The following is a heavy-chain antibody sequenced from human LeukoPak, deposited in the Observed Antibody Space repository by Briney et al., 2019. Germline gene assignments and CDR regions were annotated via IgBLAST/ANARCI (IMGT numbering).Heavy chain of an antibody. CDR2: IYPGDSNT. Sequence: GESLQISCKGSGYRFTNYWIGWVRQMPGKGLEWMGIIYPGDSNTRYSPSFQGQVTISADRSISTAYLQWSSLKASDTAMYYCARLADGYNWGHFDYWGQGTLVTVSS. J-gene: IGHJ4*02. CDR1: GYRFTNYW. D-gene: IGHD5-24*01. CDR3: ARLADGYNWGHFDY. V-gene: IGHV5-51*01.